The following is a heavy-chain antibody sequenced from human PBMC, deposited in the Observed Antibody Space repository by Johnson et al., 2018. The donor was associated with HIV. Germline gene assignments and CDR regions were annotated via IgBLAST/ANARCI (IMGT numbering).Heavy chain of an antibody. D-gene: IGHD3-16*01. J-gene: IGHJ3*02. CDR3: ARDGCLPQDAFDI. Sequence: MLLVESGGGVVQRGSSLRLSCAASGFTFSSYWMSWVRQAPGKGLEWVANIKQDGSEKYYVDSVKGRFTISRDNAKNSLYLQMNSLRSEDTAVYYCARDGCLPQDAFDIWGQGTMVTVSS. CDR1: GFTFSSYW. V-gene: IGHV3-7*01. CDR2: IKQDGSEK.